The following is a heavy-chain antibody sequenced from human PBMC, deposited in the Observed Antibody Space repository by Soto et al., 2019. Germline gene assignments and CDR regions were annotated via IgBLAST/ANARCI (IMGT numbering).Heavy chain of an antibody. Sequence: GGSLRLSCAASGFTFSSYGMHWVRQAPGKGLEWVAVIWYDGSNKYYADSVKGRFTISRDNSKNTLYLQMNSLRAEDTAVYYCARGGYYDSSGYYPGYYYYYGMDVWGQGTTVTVSS. J-gene: IGHJ6*02. CDR1: GFTFSSYG. D-gene: IGHD3-22*01. CDR2: IWYDGSNK. V-gene: IGHV3-33*01. CDR3: ARGGYYDSSGYYPGYYYYYGMDV.